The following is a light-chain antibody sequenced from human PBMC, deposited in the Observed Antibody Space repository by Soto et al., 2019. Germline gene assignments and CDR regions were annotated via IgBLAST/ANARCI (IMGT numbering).Light chain of an antibody. Sequence: EIVLTQSPGTLSLSPGERATLSCRASQSVSSTSLAWYQQKPGQAPRLLIYGASTRATGIPDRFSGSGSGTDFTLTISRLEPEDFAVYYCQHYGASPYTFGQGTELEIK. CDR2: GAS. CDR3: QHYGASPYT. V-gene: IGKV3-20*01. J-gene: IGKJ2*01. CDR1: QSVSSTS.